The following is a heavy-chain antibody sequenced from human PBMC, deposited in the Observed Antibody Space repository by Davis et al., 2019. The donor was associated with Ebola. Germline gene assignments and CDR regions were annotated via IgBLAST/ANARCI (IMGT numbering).Heavy chain of an antibody. Sequence: PGGSLRLSCAASGFTFSSHWMHWVRQAPGKGLVWVSRINSDGSSTSYADSVKGRFTISRDNAKNTLYLQMNSLRAEDTAVCYCAGRGRASSEGGTVYWGQGTLVIVSS. V-gene: IGHV3-74*01. J-gene: IGHJ4*02. D-gene: IGHD6-13*01. CDR1: GFTFSSHW. CDR3: AGRGRASSEGGTVY. CDR2: INSDGSST.